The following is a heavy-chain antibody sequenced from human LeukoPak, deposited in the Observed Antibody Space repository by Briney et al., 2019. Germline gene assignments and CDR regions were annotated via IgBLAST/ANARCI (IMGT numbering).Heavy chain of an antibody. Sequence: EASVKVSCKASGYTFTSYEINWVRQATGQGLEWMGWMNPNSGNRGYAQKFQGRVTITRNTSKSTAYMGLSSLRSEDTAVYYCARGVVGANYAFDIWGQGTMVTVSS. CDR3: ARGVVGANYAFDI. CDR2: MNPNSGNR. D-gene: IGHD1-26*01. V-gene: IGHV1-8*03. CDR1: GYTFTSYE. J-gene: IGHJ3*02.